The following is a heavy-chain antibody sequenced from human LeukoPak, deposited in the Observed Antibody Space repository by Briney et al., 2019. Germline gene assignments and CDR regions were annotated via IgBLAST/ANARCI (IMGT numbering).Heavy chain of an antibody. Sequence: GGSLRLSCAASGLTISSYAMSWVRQAPGKGLEWVSAISGSGGSTYYADSVKGRFTISRDNSKNTLYLQMNSLRAENTAVYYCAKDLIRNYWPHFDYWGQGTLVTVSS. J-gene: IGHJ4*02. CDR1: GLTISSYA. V-gene: IGHV3-23*01. CDR2: ISGSGGST. D-gene: IGHD1-7*01. CDR3: AKDLIRNYWPHFDY.